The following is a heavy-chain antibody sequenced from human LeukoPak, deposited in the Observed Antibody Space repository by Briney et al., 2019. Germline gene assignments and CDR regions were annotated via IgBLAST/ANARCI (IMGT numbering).Heavy chain of an antibody. D-gene: IGHD3-16*01. CDR1: GGTFSSYA. Sequence: GASVKVSCKASGGTFSSYAISWVRQAPGQGLEWMGGIIPIFGTANYAQKFQGRVTITADGSTSTAYMELSSLRSEDTAVYYCARAIFWGTQAFDIWGQGTMVTVSS. CDR3: ARAIFWGTQAFDI. CDR2: IIPIFGTA. J-gene: IGHJ3*02. V-gene: IGHV1-69*13.